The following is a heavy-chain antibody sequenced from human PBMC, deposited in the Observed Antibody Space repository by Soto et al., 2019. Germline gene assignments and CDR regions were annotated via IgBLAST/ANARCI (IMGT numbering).Heavy chain of an antibody. D-gene: IGHD4-17*01. J-gene: IGHJ5*02. CDR1: GGSVSSGSYY. V-gene: IGHV4-61*01. CDR2: IYYSGST. CDR3: ARVFRTVTTSWFDP. Sequence: PSETLSLTCTVSGGSVSSGSYYWSWIRQPPGKGLEWIGYIYYSGSTNYNPSLKSRVTISVDTSKNQFSLKLSSVTAADTAVYYCARVFRTVTTSWFDPWGQGTLVTVPQ.